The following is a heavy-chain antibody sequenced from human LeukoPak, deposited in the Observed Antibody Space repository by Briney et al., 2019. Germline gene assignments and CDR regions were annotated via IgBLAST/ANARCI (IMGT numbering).Heavy chain of an antibody. V-gene: IGHV3-30-3*01. CDR2: ISYDGNDK. J-gene: IGHJ4*02. CDR3: ARGGPDYYDSSGYRY. Sequence: PGGSLRLSCAASGFAFSSFAMHWVRQAPGKGLEWVAVISYDGNDKYYADSVKGRFTISRDNSKNTLYLQMNSLRTEDTTMYYCARGGPDYYDSSGYRYWGQGTLVTVSS. CDR1: GFAFSSFA. D-gene: IGHD3-22*01.